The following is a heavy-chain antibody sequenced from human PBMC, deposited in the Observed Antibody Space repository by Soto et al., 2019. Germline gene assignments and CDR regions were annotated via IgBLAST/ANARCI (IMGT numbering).Heavy chain of an antibody. Sequence: QVQLVESGGGVVQPGRSLRLSCAASGFTFSSYGMHWVRQAPGKGLEWVAVISYDGSEKYYAVSVKGRFTISRDNSKNTLYLQMNSLRAEDTAVYYCAKGAVTTSLYYFDYWRQGTLVPVSS. CDR3: AKGAVTTSLYYFDY. D-gene: IGHD4-17*01. CDR2: ISYDGSEK. CDR1: GFTFSSYG. J-gene: IGHJ4*02. V-gene: IGHV3-30*18.